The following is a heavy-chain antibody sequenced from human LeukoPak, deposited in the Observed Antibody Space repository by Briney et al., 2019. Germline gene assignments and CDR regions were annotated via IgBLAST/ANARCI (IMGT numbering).Heavy chain of an antibody. J-gene: IGHJ6*04. D-gene: IGHD3-10*01. V-gene: IGHV3-30*04. Sequence: PGRSPRLSCAASGFTFSSYALHWVRQAPGKGLEWVAVISYDGSNKYYSDSVKGRFTISRDNSKNTLYLQMNSLRAEDTAVYYCAASGSYYKAYFGMDVWGKGTTVTVSS. CDR3: AASGSYYKAYFGMDV. CDR2: ISYDGSNK. CDR1: GFTFSSYA.